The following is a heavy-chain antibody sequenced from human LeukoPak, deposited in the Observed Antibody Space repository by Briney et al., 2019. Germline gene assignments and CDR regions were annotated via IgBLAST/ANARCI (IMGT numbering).Heavy chain of an antibody. D-gene: IGHD1-1*01. V-gene: IGHV3-15*01. CDR2: IKSKSDGGAT. Sequence: PGGSLRLSCTVSGFTFNNAWMSWVRQAPGKGLEWVGRIKSKSDGGATDYAAPVTGRFTISRDDSKNTLYLEMNSLKTEDTAVYYCTSGIGTIDLWGQVTLVTVSS. CDR1: GFTFNNAW. J-gene: IGHJ4*02. CDR3: TSGIGTIDL.